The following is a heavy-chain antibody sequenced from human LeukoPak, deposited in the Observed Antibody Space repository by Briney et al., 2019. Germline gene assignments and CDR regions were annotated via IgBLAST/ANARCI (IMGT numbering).Heavy chain of an antibody. CDR2: INPSGGST. V-gene: IGHV1-46*01. D-gene: IGHD1-26*01. CDR3: ARDGSPIVGATHFDY. J-gene: IGHJ4*02. CDR1: GYTFTSYY. Sequence: ASVKVSCKASGYTFTSYYMHWVRQAPGQGLEWMGIINPSGGSTSYAQKFQGRVTITRDMSTSTVYMELSSLRSEDTAVYYCARDGSPIVGATHFDYWGQGTLVTVSS.